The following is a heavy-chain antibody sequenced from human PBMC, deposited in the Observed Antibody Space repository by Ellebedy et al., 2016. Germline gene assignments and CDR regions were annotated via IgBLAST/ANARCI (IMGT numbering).Heavy chain of an antibody. CDR1: GFTFADYG. J-gene: IGHJ3*02. Sequence: GGSLRLSCAASGFTFADYGIHWVRQAPGKGLEWVSIIWYDGNTKYYADSVKGRFTISRDNSRNTLYLQMNNLRAEDTAVYYCARDWLWFGDRTGTIPFDIWGQGTMVTVSS. CDR2: IWYDGNTK. D-gene: IGHD3-10*01. V-gene: IGHV3-33*01. CDR3: ARDWLWFGDRTGTIPFDI.